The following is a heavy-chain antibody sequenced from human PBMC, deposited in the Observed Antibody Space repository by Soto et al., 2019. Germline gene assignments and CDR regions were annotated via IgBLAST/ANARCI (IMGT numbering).Heavy chain of an antibody. CDR1: GFTFSSYS. Sequence: GGSLRLSCAASGFTFSSYSISWVRQAPWKGLEWVSAISGSGVSTYYADSVKGRFTISRDNSKNTLYLQMNSLRAEETAVYYCAKADRAYFDYWGQGTLLTVSS. CDR2: ISGSGVST. CDR3: AKADRAYFDY. J-gene: IGHJ4*02. V-gene: IGHV3-23*01.